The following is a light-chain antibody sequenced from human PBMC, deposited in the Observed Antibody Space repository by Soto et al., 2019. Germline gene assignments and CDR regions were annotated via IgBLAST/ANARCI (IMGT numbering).Light chain of an antibody. CDR3: QQSYTTPWT. Sequence: DIQMTQSPSSLSSSVGDRVIITCRASQSIYNYLNWYQQKPGKAPNLLIYAASSLQSGVPSRFSGSGSGTDFTLTISSLQPEDFAIYYCQQSYTTPWTFGQGTKVEIK. CDR1: QSIYNY. J-gene: IGKJ1*01. V-gene: IGKV1-39*01. CDR2: AAS.